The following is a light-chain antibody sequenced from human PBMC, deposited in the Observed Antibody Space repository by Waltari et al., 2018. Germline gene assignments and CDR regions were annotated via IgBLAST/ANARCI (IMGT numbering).Light chain of an antibody. V-gene: IGKV4-1*01. CDR3: QQYYTTPCT. Sequence: DIVLTQSPDSLALSLGERATISCRSSPSVFSSTNSNNYLAWYQQRPGQPPKLLFYWASTRVSGVPDRFDGSGSGTDFTLTISSLQAEDLAVYYCQQYYTTPCTFGQGTRLEIK. J-gene: IGKJ2*02. CDR1: PSVFSSTNSNNY. CDR2: WAS.